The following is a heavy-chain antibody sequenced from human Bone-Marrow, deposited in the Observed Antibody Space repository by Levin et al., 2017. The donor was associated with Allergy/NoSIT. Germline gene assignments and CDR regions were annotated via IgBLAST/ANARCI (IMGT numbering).Heavy chain of an antibody. CDR2: MNPSSTNT. CDR3: ARAVRGHLLSDF. Sequence: GGSLRLSCKTSGYIFTSFDIIWVRQATGQGLEWMGWMNPSSTNTGYSQRFQGRVTMTATTSINTAYMELSSLTSEDTALYFCARAVRGHLLSDFWGQGTQVTVSS. CDR1: GYIFTSFD. V-gene: IGHV1-8*01. D-gene: IGHD3-10*01. J-gene: IGHJ4*02.